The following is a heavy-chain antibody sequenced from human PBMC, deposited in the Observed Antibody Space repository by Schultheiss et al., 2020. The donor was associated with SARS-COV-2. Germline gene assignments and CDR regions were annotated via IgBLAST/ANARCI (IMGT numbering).Heavy chain of an antibody. Sequence: SETLSLTCTVSGASLTGSAYYWGWIRQAPGKGLEWIGSIHHSGRVDNNPSLRSRLTMSLDTSKNQFSLKLSSVTAADTAVYYCARVRDGYNYGDFDYWGQGTLVTVSS. J-gene: IGHJ4*02. D-gene: IGHD5-24*01. CDR3: ARVRDGYNYGDFDY. CDR2: IHHSGRV. CDR1: GASLTGSAYY. V-gene: IGHV4-39*07.